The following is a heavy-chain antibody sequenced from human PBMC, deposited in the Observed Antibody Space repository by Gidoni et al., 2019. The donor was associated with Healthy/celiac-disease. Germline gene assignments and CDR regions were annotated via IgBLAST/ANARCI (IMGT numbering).Heavy chain of an antibody. J-gene: IGHJ5*02. V-gene: IGHV1-3*01. CDR1: GYTFTSYA. CDR2: INAGNGNT. CDR3: ARGRRVTGTTGWFDP. Sequence: QLVPSGAEVKKPGASVKVSCKASGYTFTSYAMHWVRQAPGQRLEWMGWINAGNGNTKYSQKFQGRVTITRDTSASTAYMELSSLRSEDTAVYYCARGRRVTGTTGWFDPWGQGTLVTVSS. D-gene: IGHD1-20*01.